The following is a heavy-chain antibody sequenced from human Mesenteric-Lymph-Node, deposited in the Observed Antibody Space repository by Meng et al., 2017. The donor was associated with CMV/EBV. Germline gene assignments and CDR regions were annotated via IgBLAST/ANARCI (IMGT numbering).Heavy chain of an antibody. CDR2: INSDGSGT. CDR3: ARGGSSANYYYYYGMDV. Sequence: GESLKISCAASGFTFTPYWIHWVRQAPGKGLVWVSRINSDGSGTSYADSVKGRFTISRDNAKNTLYLQMNSLRADDTAVYYCARGGSSANYYYYYGMDVWGQGTTVTVSS. V-gene: IGHV3-74*01. D-gene: IGHD2-2*01. J-gene: IGHJ6*02. CDR1: GFTFTPYW.